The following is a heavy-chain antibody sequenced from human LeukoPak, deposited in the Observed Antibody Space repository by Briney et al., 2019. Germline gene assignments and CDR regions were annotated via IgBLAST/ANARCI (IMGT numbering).Heavy chain of an antibody. V-gene: IGHV1-2*02. D-gene: IGHD6-13*01. CDR3: ARDSRPIFEWQQLGGDY. Sequence: ASVKVSCKASGYTLTGYYIHWVRQAPGQGLEWMGWINPNSGGTNYAQKFQGRVTMTRDTSISTAYMELRRLTSDDTAVYYCARDSRPIFEWQQLGGDYWGQGTLVTVSS. J-gene: IGHJ4*02. CDR2: INPNSGGT. CDR1: GYTLTGYY.